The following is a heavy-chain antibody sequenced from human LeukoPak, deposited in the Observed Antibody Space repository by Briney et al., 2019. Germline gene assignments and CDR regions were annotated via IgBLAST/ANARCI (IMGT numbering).Heavy chain of an antibody. CDR1: GGTFSSYA. CDR3: ARLRSSGWDDYYYYMDV. Sequence: ASVKVSCKASGGTFSSYAISWVRQAPGQGLEWMGGIIPIFGTANHAQKFQGRVTITTDESTSTAYMELSSLRSEDTAVYYCARLRSSGWDDYYYYMDVWGKGTTVTVSS. J-gene: IGHJ6*03. CDR2: IIPIFGTA. V-gene: IGHV1-69*05. D-gene: IGHD6-19*01.